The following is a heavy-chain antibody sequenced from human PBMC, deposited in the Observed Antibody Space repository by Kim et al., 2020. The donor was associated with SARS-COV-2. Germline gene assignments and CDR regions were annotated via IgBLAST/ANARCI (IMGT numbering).Heavy chain of an antibody. CDR1: GFTFSTNW. J-gene: IGHJ5*02. D-gene: IGHD3-22*01. V-gene: IGHV3-74*01. CDR2: INGDASTI. CDR3: ARDTDSST. Sequence: GGSLRLSCAASGFTFSTNWMHWVRQAPGKGLVWVSRINGDASTINYADSVKGRLTISRDNAQNTLYLQMNSLRADDTAVYYCARDTDSSTWGQGTLVTVS.